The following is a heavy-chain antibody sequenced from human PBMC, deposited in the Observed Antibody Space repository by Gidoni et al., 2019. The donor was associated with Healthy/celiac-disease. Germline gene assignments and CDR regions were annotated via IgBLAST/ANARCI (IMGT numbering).Heavy chain of an antibody. CDR2: IRGSGGST. Sequence: EVQLLESGGGLVQPGGSLRLSCAASGFTFSSYAMSWVRQAPGKGMESVSAIRGSGGSTYYADSVKGRFTISRDNSNNTLYLQMNSLRAEDTAVYYCAKSRIAAAGIGAFDIWGQGTMVTVSS. J-gene: IGHJ3*02. V-gene: IGHV3-23*01. CDR1: GFTFSSYA. D-gene: IGHD6-13*01. CDR3: AKSRIAAAGIGAFDI.